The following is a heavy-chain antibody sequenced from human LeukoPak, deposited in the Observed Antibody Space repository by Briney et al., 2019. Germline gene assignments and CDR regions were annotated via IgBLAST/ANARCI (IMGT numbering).Heavy chain of an antibody. J-gene: IGHJ5*02. CDR1: GYSFNKYA. Sequence: SVKVSCKASGYSFNKYAMNWVRQAPGQGLEWMGGIIPIFGTANYAQKFQGRVTITADESTSTAYMELSSLRSEDTAVYYCARDRESVVLMVYARYWFDPWGQGTLVTVSS. D-gene: IGHD2-8*01. CDR3: ARDRESVVLMVYARYWFDP. V-gene: IGHV1-69*13. CDR2: IIPIFGTA.